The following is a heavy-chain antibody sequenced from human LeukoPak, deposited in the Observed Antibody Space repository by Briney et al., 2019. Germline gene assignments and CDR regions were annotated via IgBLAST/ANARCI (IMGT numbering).Heavy chain of an antibody. D-gene: IGHD1-26*01. CDR1: GYTFTSYY. CDR2: INPSGSST. V-gene: IGHV1-46*01. J-gene: IGHJ5*02. Sequence: ASVKVSCTASGYTFTSYYMHWVRQAPGQGLEWMGIINPSGSSTSYAQKFQGRVTMTRDMSTSTVYMEPSSLRYEDTAVYYCARDNSVGDNAWWFDPWGQGTLVTVSS. CDR3: ARDNSVGDNAWWFDP.